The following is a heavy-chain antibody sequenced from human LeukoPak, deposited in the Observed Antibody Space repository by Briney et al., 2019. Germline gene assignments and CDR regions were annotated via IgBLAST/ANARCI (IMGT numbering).Heavy chain of an antibody. CDR2: IYYSGST. CDR1: GGSISSSSYY. Sequence: SETLSLTCTVSGGSISSSSYYWGWIRQPPGKGLEWIRSIYYSGSTYYNPSLKRRVTISVDTSKNQFSLQLSSVTAADTAVYYCASLSVFYDFWSGYYRTIFDYWGQGALVTVSS. V-gene: IGHV4-39*01. CDR3: ASLSVFYDFWSGYYRTIFDY. J-gene: IGHJ4*02. D-gene: IGHD3-3*01.